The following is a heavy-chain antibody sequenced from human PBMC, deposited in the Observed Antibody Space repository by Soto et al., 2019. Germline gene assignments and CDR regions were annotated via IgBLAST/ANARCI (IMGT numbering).Heavy chain of an antibody. V-gene: IGHV1-18*01. J-gene: IGHJ1*01. D-gene: IGHD4-17*01. CDR1: GYTFTGYA. CDR2: ISAYSGPT. Sequence: VQLGQSGAEVKRPGASVKVSCKASGYTFTGYAFSWVRQAPGQGLEWMGWISAYSGPTVYSQKFQDRVTMTTDPSTTTTYLEVRRLGSDDAAVYYCARCSIDYSDDRLSLKYLGQGTLITVS. CDR3: ARCSIDYSDDRLSLKY.